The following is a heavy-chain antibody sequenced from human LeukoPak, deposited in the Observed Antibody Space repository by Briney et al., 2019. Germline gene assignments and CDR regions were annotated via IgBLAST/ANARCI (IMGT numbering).Heavy chain of an antibody. J-gene: IGHJ4*02. Sequence: SETLSLTCTVSGGSISNSAYYWGWIRQPPGKGLEWIGSIYYSRNTYYNPSLKSRVIISVDTSKNQFSLKLSSVTAADTAVYCCARRPNWNFEYYFDYWGQGALVTVSS. CDR2: IYYSRNT. CDR1: GGSISNSAYY. D-gene: IGHD1-7*01. V-gene: IGHV4-39*01. CDR3: ARRPNWNFEYYFDY.